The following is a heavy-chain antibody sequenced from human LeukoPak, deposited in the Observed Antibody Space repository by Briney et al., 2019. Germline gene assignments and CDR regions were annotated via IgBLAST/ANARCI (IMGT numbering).Heavy chain of an antibody. Sequence: QPGGSLRLSCAAPGFTFSSYAIYWVRQAPGKGLEWVSGISGSGGITYFADPVKGRFTISRDNSKNTVYLQMNSLRVEDTAVYYCAKTTTGYSSGRYPGWPVDYWGQGTLVTVSS. D-gene: IGHD6-19*01. CDR3: AKTTTGYSSGRYPGWPVDY. CDR1: GFTFSSYA. CDR2: ISGSGGIT. V-gene: IGHV3-23*01. J-gene: IGHJ4*02.